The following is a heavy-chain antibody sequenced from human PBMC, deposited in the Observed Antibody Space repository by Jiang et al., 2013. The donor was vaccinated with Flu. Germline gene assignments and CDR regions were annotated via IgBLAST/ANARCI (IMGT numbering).Heavy chain of an antibody. D-gene: IGHD5-18*01. CDR2: ISSSSTV. Sequence: VQLVESGGGLVQPGGSLRLSCAASGFSFGTYSMNWVRQAPGKGLEWLSYISSSSTVYYSDSVKGRFAISRDNAKQSLYLQMNSLKDEDTAVYYCARENSYGWESDFWGQGTQVTVSS. CDR3: ARENSYGWESDF. V-gene: IGHV3-48*02. CDR1: GFSFGTYS. J-gene: IGHJ4*02.